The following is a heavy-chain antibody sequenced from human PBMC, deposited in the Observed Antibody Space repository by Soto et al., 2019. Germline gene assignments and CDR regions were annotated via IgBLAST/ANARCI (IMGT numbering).Heavy chain of an antibody. Sequence: EVQLVESGGGLVKPGGSLRLSCISSGFTFRTYTMNWVRQAPGKGLEWVSGIRGFSPYTFYAESVKGRFTISRDNDKNSLYLQMNSLRAEDTAVYYCASDRGYDAHDYYYNAMDVWGQGTTVTVSS. CDR3: ASDRGYDAHDYYYNAMDV. D-gene: IGHD3-10*01. J-gene: IGHJ6*02. CDR2: IRGFSPYT. CDR1: GFTFRTYT. V-gene: IGHV3-21*01.